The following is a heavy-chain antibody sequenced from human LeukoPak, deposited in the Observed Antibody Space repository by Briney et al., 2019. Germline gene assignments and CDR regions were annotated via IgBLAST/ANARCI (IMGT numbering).Heavy chain of an antibody. CDR3: ARFSITMPLYNAFDI. D-gene: IGHD3-10*01. J-gene: IGHJ3*02. CDR1: GGTFSSYA. CDR2: IIPILGIA. Sequence: SVKASCKASGGTFSSYAISWVRQAPGQGLEWMGRIIPILGIANYAQKFQGRVTITADKSTSTAYMELSSLRSEDTAVYYCARFSITMPLYNAFDIWGQGTMVTVSS. V-gene: IGHV1-69*04.